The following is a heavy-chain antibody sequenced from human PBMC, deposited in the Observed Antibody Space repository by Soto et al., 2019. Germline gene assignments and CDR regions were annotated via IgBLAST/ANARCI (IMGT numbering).Heavy chain of an antibody. CDR3: ARERSSGYVDY. D-gene: IGHD6-19*01. CDR1: GVTVSSYA. Sequence: QVQLVESGGGVVQPGRSLRLSCAASGVTVSSYAMHWGRQSPGKGLEWVAVISYDGSNKYYADYVKGRFTISRDNSKNTLYLTMNSLRAEDTAVDYCARERSSGYVDYWGQGTLVTVSS. V-gene: IGHV3-30-3*01. CDR2: ISYDGSNK. J-gene: IGHJ4*02.